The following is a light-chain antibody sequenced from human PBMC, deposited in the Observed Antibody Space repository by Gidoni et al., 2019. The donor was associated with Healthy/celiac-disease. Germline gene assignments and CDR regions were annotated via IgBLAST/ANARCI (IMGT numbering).Light chain of an antibody. V-gene: IGLV2-14*01. Sequence: QSALTQPASVSGSPGQSITISCTGTSSDDGGYHYVSWYQQQPGKAPKLMIYEVSNRPAWVPDRFSGSKSGKTASLTISGLQAEDEADYSCSSYTSSSTYVFGTGTKVTVL. CDR1: SSDDGGYHY. J-gene: IGLJ1*01. CDR2: EVS. CDR3: SSYTSSSTYV.